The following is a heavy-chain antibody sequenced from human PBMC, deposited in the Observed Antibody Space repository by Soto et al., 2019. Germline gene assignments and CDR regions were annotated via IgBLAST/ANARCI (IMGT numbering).Heavy chain of an antibody. V-gene: IGHV3-74*01. CDR3: IRDCDGDY. CDR1: GFTFSIYW. CDR2: IDHDGPT. D-gene: IGHD2-21*01. Sequence: EEQLVESGGGLVQPGRSLRLSCGGSGFTFSIYWMHWVRQAPGKGLEWVSRIDHDGPTDYADSVRGRLTNSRDNAEHTLYQQMNSLRPVDNAVYYCIRDCDGDYWGQGTLVTVSS. J-gene: IGHJ4*02.